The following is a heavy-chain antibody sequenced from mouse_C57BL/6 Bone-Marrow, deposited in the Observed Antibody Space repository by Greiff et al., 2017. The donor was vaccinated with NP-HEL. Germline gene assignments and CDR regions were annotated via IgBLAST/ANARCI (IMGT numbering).Heavy chain of an antibody. CDR2: IEPENGDT. V-gene: IGHV14-4*01. J-gene: IGHJ3*01. CDR1: AFNIKDDF. Sequence: VQLKESGAELVRPGASAKCSCPAPAFNIKDDFMHGGKRRPNQGRGGIGWIEPENGDTEYASKFQGKATITADTSSNTAYLQLSSLTSEDTAVYYCTANWVFAYWGQGTLVTVSA. CDR3: TANWVFAY. D-gene: IGHD4-1*01.